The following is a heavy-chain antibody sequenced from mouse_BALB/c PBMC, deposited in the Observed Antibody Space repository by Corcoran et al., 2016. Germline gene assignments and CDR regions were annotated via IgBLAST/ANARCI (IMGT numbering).Heavy chain of an antibody. CDR3: ASYYGNFLAWFAY. CDR2: ISYDGSN. J-gene: IGHJ3*01. V-gene: IGHV3-6*02. D-gene: IGHD2-10*01. Sequence: DVQLQESGPGLVKPSQSLSLTCSVTGYSITSGYYWNWIRQFPGNKLEWMGYISYDGSNNYNPSLKNRISITRDTSKNQFFLKLNSVTTEDTATDYCASYYGNFLAWFAYWGQGTLVTVSA. CDR1: GYSITSGYY.